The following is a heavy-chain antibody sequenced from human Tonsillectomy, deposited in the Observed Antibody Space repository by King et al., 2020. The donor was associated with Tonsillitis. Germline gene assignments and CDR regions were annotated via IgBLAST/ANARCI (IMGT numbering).Heavy chain of an antibody. Sequence: VQLVESGGGLVQPGGSLKLSCAASGFTFSGSAMHWVRQASGKGLEWVGRIRIKANSYATAYAASVKGRFTISRDDSKNTAYLQMNSLKTEDTAVYYCTSSTVGDNWGQGTLVTVSS. J-gene: IGHJ4*02. V-gene: IGHV3-73*01. CDR1: GFTFSGSA. CDR3: TSSTVGDN. D-gene: IGHD4-23*01. CDR2: IRIKANSYAT.